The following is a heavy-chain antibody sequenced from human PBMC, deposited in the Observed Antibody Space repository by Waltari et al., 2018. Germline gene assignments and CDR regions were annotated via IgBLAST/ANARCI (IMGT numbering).Heavy chain of an antibody. D-gene: IGHD3-10*01. J-gene: IGHJ2*01. Sequence: QVHLQESGPGLVKPPETLSLTCTVSGSSTSLFSWAWIRQPPGKRLEWIGHMSYSGNSKYNPSLTSRVKISLDKSRDQVTLTLASVNAADTAMYYCARDTGGWYFDVWGRGTPVTVSS. CDR2: MSYSGNS. CDR3: ARDTGGWYFDV. CDR1: GSSTSLFS. V-gene: IGHV4-59*01.